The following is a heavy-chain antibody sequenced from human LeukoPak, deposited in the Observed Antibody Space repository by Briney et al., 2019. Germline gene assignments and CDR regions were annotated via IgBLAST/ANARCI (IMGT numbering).Heavy chain of an antibody. Sequence: GESLKISCAASGFTFSSYWMHWVRQAPGKGLVWVSRVNSDGSSTSYADSVKGRFTISRDNAKNTLYLQMNSLRAEDTAVYYCTRSYDYWGQGTLVTVSS. CDR3: TRSYDY. D-gene: IGHD5-18*01. CDR2: VNSDGSST. CDR1: GFTFSSYW. J-gene: IGHJ4*02. V-gene: IGHV3-74*01.